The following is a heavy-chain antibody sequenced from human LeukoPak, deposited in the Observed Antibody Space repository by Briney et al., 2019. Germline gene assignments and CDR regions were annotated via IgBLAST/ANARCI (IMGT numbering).Heavy chain of an antibody. CDR1: GGSISSSSYY. Sequence: SETLSLTCTVSGGSISSSSYYWGWIRQPPGKGLEWIGSIYYSGSTYYNPSLKSRVTISVDTSKNQFSLKLSSVTAADTAVYYCARHGPSSSWYDYYYYYMDVWGKGTTVTVSS. D-gene: IGHD6-13*01. J-gene: IGHJ6*03. CDR2: IYYSGST. V-gene: IGHV4-39*01. CDR3: ARHGPSSSWYDYYYYYMDV.